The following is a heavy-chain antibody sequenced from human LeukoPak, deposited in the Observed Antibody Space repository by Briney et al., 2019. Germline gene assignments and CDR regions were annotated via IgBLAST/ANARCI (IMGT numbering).Heavy chain of an antibody. CDR1: GFSFSDYN. CDR2: ISSTGSTI. V-gene: IGHV3-11*04. J-gene: IGHJ4*02. CDR3: ARTYGSGSYHDY. D-gene: IGHD3-10*01. Sequence: GGSLRLSCAASGFSFSDYNMNWVRQAPGKGLEWISYISSTGSTIYYADSVKGRFTISRDNAKTSVYLQMNSLRAEDTAVYCCARTYGSGSYHDYWGQGTLVTVSS.